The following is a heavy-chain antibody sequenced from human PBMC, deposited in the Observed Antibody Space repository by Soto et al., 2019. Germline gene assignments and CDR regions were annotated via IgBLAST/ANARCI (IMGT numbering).Heavy chain of an antibody. CDR3: ARGRAAAGTKPFDY. J-gene: IGHJ4*02. Sequence: KPSETLSLTCAVSGGSISSTNWGTWVRQPPGKGLEWIGEIHHSGSTNYNPSLKSRVIISVDKSKNQFSLRLSSVTAADTAVYYCARGRAAAGTKPFDYWGQGKLVTVSS. CDR1: GGSISSTNW. CDR2: IHHSGST. V-gene: IGHV4-4*02. D-gene: IGHD6-13*01.